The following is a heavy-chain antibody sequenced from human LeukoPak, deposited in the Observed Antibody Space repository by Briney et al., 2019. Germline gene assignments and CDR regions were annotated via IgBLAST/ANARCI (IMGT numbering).Heavy chain of an antibody. CDR3: ARGWYQLDY. CDR1: GFTFSTYE. CDR2: ISSSGSTI. V-gene: IGHV3-48*03. D-gene: IGHD6-13*01. Sequence: PGGSLRLSCTASGFTFSTYEMNWVRQAPGKGLEWVSYISSSGSTIYYADSVKGRFTISRDNAKNSLFLQMNSLRAEDTAVYYCARGWYQLDYWGQGTLVTVSS. J-gene: IGHJ4*02.